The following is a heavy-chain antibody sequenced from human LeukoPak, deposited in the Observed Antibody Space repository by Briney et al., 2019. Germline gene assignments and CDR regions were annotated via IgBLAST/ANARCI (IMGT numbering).Heavy chain of an antibody. CDR3: ASRPRGYFEF. Sequence: SETLSLTCTASGDSIGSDIYSWDWIRPPPGQGLEWIECIYYSGTTYYNPSLRSRVTISVDTSKNHFALQLSSVTAADMAVYYCASRPRGYFEFWGRGILVSVSS. CDR1: GDSIGSDIYS. D-gene: IGHD5-12*01. CDR2: IYYSGTT. J-gene: IGHJ4*02. V-gene: IGHV4-39*02.